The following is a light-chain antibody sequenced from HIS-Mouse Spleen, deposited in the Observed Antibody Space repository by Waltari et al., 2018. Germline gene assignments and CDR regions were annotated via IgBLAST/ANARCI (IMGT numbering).Light chain of an antibody. Sequence: EIVLTQSPGTLSLSPGERATLSCRASQSVSSSYLAWDQQKPGQAPRLLCYGASSRATGIPDRCSGSWSGTDFTLTISRLEPEDFAVYYCQQYGSSPWTFGQGTKVEIK. J-gene: IGKJ1*01. CDR2: GAS. CDR3: QQYGSSPWT. V-gene: IGKV3-20*01. CDR1: QSVSSSY.